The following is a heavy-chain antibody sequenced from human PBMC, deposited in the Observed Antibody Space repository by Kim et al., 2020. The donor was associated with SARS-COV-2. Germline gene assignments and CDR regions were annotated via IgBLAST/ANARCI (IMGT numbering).Heavy chain of an antibody. V-gene: IGHV5-51*01. D-gene: IGHD6-13*01. CDR2: IYPGDSGT. CDR3: ARHDSSSWYGSQNYFYGMDV. CDR1: GYNFTSYW. Sequence: GESLKISCKGSGYNFTSYWIGWVRQMPGKGLEWMGIIYPGDSGTRYSPSFQGQVTISADKSISTAYLQWSSLKASDTAMYYCARHDSSSWYGSQNYFYGMDVWGQGTKFTVSS. J-gene: IGHJ6*01.